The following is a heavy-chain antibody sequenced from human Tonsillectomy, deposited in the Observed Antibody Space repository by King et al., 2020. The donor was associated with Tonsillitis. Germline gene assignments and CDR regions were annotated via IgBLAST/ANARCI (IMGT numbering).Heavy chain of an antibody. CDR1: GFTFSSYA. V-gene: IGHV3-64*01. CDR2: ISSNGGST. J-gene: IGHJ6*03. CDR3: ARALSTTGYYYYYMDV. D-gene: IGHD1-1*01. Sequence: VQLVESGGGLVQPGGSLRLSCAASGFTFSSYAMHWVRQAPGKGLEYVSAISSNGGSTYYANSVKGRFTISRDNSKNTLYLQMGSLRAEDMAVYYCARALSTTGYYYYYMDVWGKGTTVTVSS.